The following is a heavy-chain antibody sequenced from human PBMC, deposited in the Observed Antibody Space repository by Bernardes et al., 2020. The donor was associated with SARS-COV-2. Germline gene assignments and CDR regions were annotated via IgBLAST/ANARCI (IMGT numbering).Heavy chain of an antibody. CDR2: IYYSGST. V-gene: IGHV4-59*01. CDR3: ARTSSYDGRGYYHADF. CDR1: SGSISNYY. J-gene: IGHJ4*02. Sequence: SETLSLTCTVSSGSISNYYWNWIRQPPGKGLEWIGYIYYSGSTNYNPSLKSRVTISVDTSKNQFSLKLSSVTAADTAVYYCARTSSYDGRGYYHADFWGQGSMVTDSS. D-gene: IGHD3-22*01.